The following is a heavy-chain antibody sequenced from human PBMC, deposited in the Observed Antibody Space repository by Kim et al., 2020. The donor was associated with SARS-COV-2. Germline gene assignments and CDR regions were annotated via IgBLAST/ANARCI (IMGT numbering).Heavy chain of an antibody. J-gene: IGHJ4*01. CDR3: ARIGTLTASSISLYFDY. V-gene: IGHV4-34*01. D-gene: IGHD2-21*02. CDR1: GGSFSGYY. CDR2: VNHSGIT. Sequence: SETLSLTCAVYGGSFSGYYWSWIRQPPGKGLEWIGEVNHSGITNYHPSLKSRVTISVDTSKSHFSLELTSVTAADTPVYYCARIGTLTASSISLYFDYWG.